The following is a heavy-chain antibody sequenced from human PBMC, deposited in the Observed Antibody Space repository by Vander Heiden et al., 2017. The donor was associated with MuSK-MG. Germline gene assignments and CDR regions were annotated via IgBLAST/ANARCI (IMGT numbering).Heavy chain of an antibody. V-gene: IGHV3-23*01. CDR2: ISGSGGST. CDR3: AKNPVVKGAFDY. J-gene: IGHJ4*02. D-gene: IGHD2-15*01. CDR1: GFTCSSYA. Sequence: EVQLLESGGGLVQPGGSLRLSCAASGFTCSSYAMSWVRQATGKGLEWVSAISGSGGSTYYADSVKGRFTISRDNSKNTLYLQMNSLRAEDTAVYYCAKNPVVKGAFDYWGQGALVTVSS.